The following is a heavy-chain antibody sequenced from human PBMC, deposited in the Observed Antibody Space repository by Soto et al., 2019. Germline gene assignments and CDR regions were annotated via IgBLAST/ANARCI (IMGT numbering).Heavy chain of an antibody. Sequence: SETLSLTCSVSNGSISGFYWTWIRQPPGKILEWIGYIHYSGRTDYNPSLTSRATMSVDTSKNQFSLNLSSVTAADTAVYYCAREITMVRGVIISYYYYGMDVWGQGTTVTVSS. J-gene: IGHJ6*02. D-gene: IGHD3-10*01. V-gene: IGHV4-4*08. CDR3: AREITMVRGVIISYYYYGMDV. CDR2: IHYSGRT. CDR1: NGSISGFY.